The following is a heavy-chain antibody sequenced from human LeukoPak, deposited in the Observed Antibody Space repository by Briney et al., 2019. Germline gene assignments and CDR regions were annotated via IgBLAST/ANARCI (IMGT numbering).Heavy chain of an antibody. D-gene: IGHD3-10*01. J-gene: IGHJ2*01. CDR2: IYSGGTT. V-gene: IGHV3-53*01. CDR3: GRVGVHFHWNLDL. CDR1: GFTVGTKY. Sequence: PGVSLRLSCAASGFTVGTKYMNWVRQSPGEGLEWVSIIYSGGTTYYADSEKGRFPLSRDTSKNTLSLQMNSPRAEDTAVYFRGRVGVHFHWNLDLWGRGTLVTVSS.